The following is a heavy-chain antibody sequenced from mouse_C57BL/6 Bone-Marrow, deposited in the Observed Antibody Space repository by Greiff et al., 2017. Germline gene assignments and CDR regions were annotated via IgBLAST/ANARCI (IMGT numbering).Heavy chain of an antibody. CDR3: AREKGFYYGYDGYAMDY. V-gene: IGHV1-50*01. Sequence: VQLQQPGAELVKPGASVKLSCKASGYTFTSYWMQWVKQRPGQGLEWIGEIDPSDSYTNYNQKFKGKATLTVDTSSSTAYMQLSSLTSEDSAVYYCAREKGFYYGYDGYAMDYWVQGTSVTVSS. D-gene: IGHD2-2*01. CDR1: GYTFTSYW. CDR2: IDPSDSYT. J-gene: IGHJ4*01.